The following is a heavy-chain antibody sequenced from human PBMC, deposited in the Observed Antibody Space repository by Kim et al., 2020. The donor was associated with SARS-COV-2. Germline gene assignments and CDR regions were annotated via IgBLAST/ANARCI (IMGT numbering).Heavy chain of an antibody. CDR3: AIDFRDDYGDYWYNGMDV. J-gene: IGHJ6*02. Sequence: VKGRFTVSSDNSKNTLYLQMNSLGAEDTAVYYCAIDFRDDYGDYWYNGMDVWGQGTTVTVSS. V-gene: IGHV3-30*07. D-gene: IGHD4-17*01.